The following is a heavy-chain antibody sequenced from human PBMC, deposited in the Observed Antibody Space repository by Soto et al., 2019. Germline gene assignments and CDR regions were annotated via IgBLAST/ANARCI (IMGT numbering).Heavy chain of an antibody. CDR1: GFTFSSYA. CDR3: AKIRGSSWMIDY. D-gene: IGHD6-13*01. Sequence: EVQLLESGGGLVQPGGSLRLSCAASGFTFSSYAMSWVRQAPGKGLEWVSAISGSGGSTYYADSVKGRFTISRDTSKNTLYLQMNSLRAEDTAVYYCAKIRGSSWMIDYWGQGTLVTVSS. J-gene: IGHJ4*02. V-gene: IGHV3-23*01. CDR2: ISGSGGST.